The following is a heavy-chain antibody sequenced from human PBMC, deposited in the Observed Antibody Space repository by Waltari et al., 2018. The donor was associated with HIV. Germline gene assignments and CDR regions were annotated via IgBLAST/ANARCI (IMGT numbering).Heavy chain of an antibody. J-gene: IGHJ6*02. V-gene: IGHV3-23*01. CDR2: ISGSGGST. CDR3: AKGDCSSTSCPFYYYYYGMDV. D-gene: IGHD2-2*01. Sequence: EVQLFESGGGLVQPGGSLRLSCAASGVTFSSYAMSWVRQAHGKGLEWVSAISGSGGSTYYADSVKGRFTISRDNSKNTLYLQMNSLRAEDTAVYYCAKGDCSSTSCPFYYYYYGMDVWGQGTTVTVSS. CDR1: GVTFSSYA.